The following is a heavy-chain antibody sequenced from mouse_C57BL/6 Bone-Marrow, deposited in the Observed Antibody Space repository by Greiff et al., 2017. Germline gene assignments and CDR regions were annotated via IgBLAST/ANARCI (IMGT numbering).Heavy chain of an antibody. CDR2: ISGGGGNT. V-gene: IGHV5-9*01. CDR3: SRQVTTVLATKYFDV. J-gene: IGHJ1*03. Sequence: EVQLVESGGGLVKPGGSLKLSCAASGFTFSSYTMSWVRQTPEKRLQWVAAISGGGGNTYYPASVKGRFTISRDTDKNILYLQMSRLRSEDTALYYCSRQVTTVLATKYFDVWGTGTTVTVSS. CDR1: GFTFSSYT. D-gene: IGHD1-1*01.